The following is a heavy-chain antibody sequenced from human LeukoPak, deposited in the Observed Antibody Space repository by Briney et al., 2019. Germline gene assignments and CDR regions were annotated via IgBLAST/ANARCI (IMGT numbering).Heavy chain of an antibody. J-gene: IGHJ4*02. CDR2: IIPILGIA. CDR3: ARSPMVRGVIDY. Sequence: SVKVSCKASGGTFSSYAISWVRQAPGQGLEWMGRIIPILGIANYAQKFQGRVTITADKSTSTAYMERSSLRSEDTAVYYCARSPMVRGVIDYWGQGTLVTVSS. CDR1: GGTFSSYA. D-gene: IGHD3-10*01. V-gene: IGHV1-69*04.